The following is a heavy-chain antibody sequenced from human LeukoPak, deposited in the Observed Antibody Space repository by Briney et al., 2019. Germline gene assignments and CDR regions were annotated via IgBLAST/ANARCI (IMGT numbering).Heavy chain of an antibody. V-gene: IGHV3-20*04. CDR2: INWNGGST. CDR1: GFTFDDYG. Sequence: GGSLRLSCAASGFTFDDYGMSWVRQAPGKGLEWVSGINWNGGSTGYADSVKGRFTISRDNAKNSLYLQMNSLRAEDTALYYCARVNSGSYHYYYYMDVWGKGTTVTVSS. J-gene: IGHJ6*03. CDR3: ARVNSGSYHYYYYMDV. D-gene: IGHD1-26*01.